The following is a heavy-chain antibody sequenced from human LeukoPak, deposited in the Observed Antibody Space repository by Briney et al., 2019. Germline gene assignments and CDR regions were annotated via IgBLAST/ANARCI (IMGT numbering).Heavy chain of an antibody. Sequence: GGSLRLSCAASGFTFSSYAMSWVRQAPGKGLEWVSAISGSGGSTYYADSVKGRFTISRDNSKNSLYLQMNSLRAEDTAVYYCARGGTPHYYGSGSNYFDYWGQGTLVTVSS. J-gene: IGHJ4*02. V-gene: IGHV3-23*01. D-gene: IGHD3-10*01. CDR2: ISGSGGST. CDR1: GFTFSSYA. CDR3: ARGGTPHYYGSGSNYFDY.